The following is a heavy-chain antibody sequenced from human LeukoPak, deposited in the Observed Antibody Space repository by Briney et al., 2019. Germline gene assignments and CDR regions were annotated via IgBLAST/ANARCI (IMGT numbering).Heavy chain of an antibody. CDR1: GFTVSSNY. Sequence: PGGSLRLSCAASGFTVSSNYMSWVRQAPGKGLEWVSVIYSGGSTYYADSVKGRFTISRDNSKNTLYLQMNSLRAEDTAVYYCARFSRRDAFDIWGQGTMVTVSS. V-gene: IGHV3-66*01. CDR2: IYSGGST. CDR3: ARFSRRDAFDI. J-gene: IGHJ3*02.